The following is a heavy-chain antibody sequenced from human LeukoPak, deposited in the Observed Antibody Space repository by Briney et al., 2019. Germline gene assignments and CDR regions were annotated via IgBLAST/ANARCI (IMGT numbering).Heavy chain of an antibody. D-gene: IGHD2-2*01. Sequence: GGSLRLSCAASGFTFSVSWMHWVRQAPGKGLVWVSVIKSDGSGTTYADSVKGRFTISRDNAKNTVYLQMNSLRAEDTAVYYCAKDCYGSVDYWGQGTLVTVSS. CDR1: GFTFSVSW. J-gene: IGHJ4*02. V-gene: IGHV3-74*01. CDR2: IKSDGSGT. CDR3: AKDCYGSVDY.